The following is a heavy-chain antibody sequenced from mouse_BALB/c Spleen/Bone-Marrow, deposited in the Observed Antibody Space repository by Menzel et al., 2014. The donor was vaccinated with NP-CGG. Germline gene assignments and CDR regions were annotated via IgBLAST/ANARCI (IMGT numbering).Heavy chain of an antibody. J-gene: IGHJ3*01. D-gene: IGHD1-1*01. CDR1: GFTFSSFG. CDR2: ISSGSSTI. CDR3: AKKHYYTGFAY. Sequence: EVKLVESGGGLVQPGGSRKLSCAASGFTFSSFGMHWVRQAPEKGLEWVAYISSGSSTIYYADTVKGRFTISRDNSTNALFLQITSLRSEDAAMYYSAKKHYYTGFAYWGQGTLVTVSA. V-gene: IGHV5-17*02.